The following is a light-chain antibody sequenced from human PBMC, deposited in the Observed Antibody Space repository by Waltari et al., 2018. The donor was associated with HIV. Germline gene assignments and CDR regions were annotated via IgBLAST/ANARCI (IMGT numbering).Light chain of an antibody. V-gene: IGKV1-33*01. J-gene: IGKJ4*01. CDR3: HQYRTLPIT. CDR2: DAS. Sequence: DIQMTQSPPSLSVSVADIVTITCQARQDISWYLSWFQQKAGKAPRLLISDASSLQTGVPSRFSGRRSGTHFTLTIDSVQPEDVATYYRHQYRTLPITFAGGTKVGIK. CDR1: QDISWY.